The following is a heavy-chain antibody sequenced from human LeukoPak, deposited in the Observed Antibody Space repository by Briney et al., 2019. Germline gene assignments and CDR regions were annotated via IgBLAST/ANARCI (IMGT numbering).Heavy chain of an antibody. CDR2: IRQDGGET. CDR3: ARWRQSSTWYWLDP. D-gene: IGHD6-13*01. J-gene: IGHJ5*02. CDR1: GFTLSSHW. Sequence: EGSLRLSCAASGFTLSSHWMGWIRQAPGKGLEWVANIRQDGGETYYVDSVKGRFTISRDNAKNSLYLQMNSLRVEETAMYYCARWRQSSTWYWLDPWGQGTLVTVSP. V-gene: IGHV3-7*01.